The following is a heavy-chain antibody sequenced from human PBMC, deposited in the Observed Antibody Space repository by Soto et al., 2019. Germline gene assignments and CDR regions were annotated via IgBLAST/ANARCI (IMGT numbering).Heavy chain of an antibody. Sequence: PSETLSLTCTVSGGSISRYYWSGIRQPPGKGLEWIGDIYYSGSTNYNPSLKSRVTISVDTSKNQFSLKLSSVTAADTAVYYCARHAGCSSTSCYGFHWFDPWGQGTLVTVSS. D-gene: IGHD2-2*01. CDR3: ARHAGCSSTSCYGFHWFDP. J-gene: IGHJ5*02. CDR2: IYYSGST. V-gene: IGHV4-59*08. CDR1: GGSISRYY.